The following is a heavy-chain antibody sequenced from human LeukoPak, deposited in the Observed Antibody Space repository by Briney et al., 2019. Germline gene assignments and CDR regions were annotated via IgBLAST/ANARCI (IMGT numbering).Heavy chain of an antibody. V-gene: IGHV4-38-2*01. CDR3: VRLAALRGFYYYMDV. Sequence: SETLSLTCSVSGYSISSGYYWGWIRQPPGKGLEWVANVYRDGNTYHSPSLESRVTMSVDTSKNLFSLKLSSLSAADTAVYYCVRLAALRGFYYYMDVWGKGTAVTVSS. CDR1: GYSISSGYY. CDR2: VYRDGNT. J-gene: IGHJ6*03. D-gene: IGHD6-25*01.